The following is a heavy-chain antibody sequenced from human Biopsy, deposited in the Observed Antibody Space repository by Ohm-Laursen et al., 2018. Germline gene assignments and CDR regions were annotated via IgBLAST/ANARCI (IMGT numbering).Heavy chain of an antibody. D-gene: IGHD1-20*01. CDR2: MNHGGST. V-gene: IGHV4-34*01. CDR1: GGSFSGYY. CDR3: ARGSNWNDWSFDY. J-gene: IGHJ4*02. Sequence: GTLSLTCTVYGGSFSGYYWSWIRQPPGKGLEWIGEMNHGGSTNYNSSLKSRVTISVYTSKNQFSLKLNSVTAADTAVYYCARGSNWNDWSFDYWGQGTVVTVPS.